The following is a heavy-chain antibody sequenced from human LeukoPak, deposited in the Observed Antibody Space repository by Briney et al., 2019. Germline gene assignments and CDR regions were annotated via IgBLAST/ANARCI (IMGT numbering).Heavy chain of an antibody. V-gene: IGHV3-23*01. J-gene: IGHJ3*02. CDR1: GFTFSNYA. CDR3: ARHYGDAFDI. Sequence: GGSLRLSCAASGFTFSNYAMSWVRQASGKGLEWVSAISGSGGPTYYTDSVKGRFTISRDNAKNTVYLQMNSLRAEDTAVYYCARHYGDAFDIWGQGTMVTVSS. D-gene: IGHD4-17*01. CDR2: ISGSGGPT.